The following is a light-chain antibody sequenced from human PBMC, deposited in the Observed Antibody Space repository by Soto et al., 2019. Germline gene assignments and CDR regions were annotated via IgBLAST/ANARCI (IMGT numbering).Light chain of an antibody. Sequence: QSALTQPASVSGSPGQSITISFTGASSDIGDYNYVSWYQQHPGKAPKLMIFEVSHRPSGVSTRFSGSKSDNTASLTISGLQAEDEADYYCISSTSNSLYVFGTGTKLTVL. CDR3: ISSTSNSLYV. J-gene: IGLJ1*01. CDR1: SSDIGDYNY. CDR2: EVS. V-gene: IGLV2-14*01.